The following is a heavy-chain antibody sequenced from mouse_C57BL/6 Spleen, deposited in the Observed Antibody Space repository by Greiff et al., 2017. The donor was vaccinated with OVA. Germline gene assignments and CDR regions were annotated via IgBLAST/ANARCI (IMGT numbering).Heavy chain of an antibody. Sequence: VQLQQSGPELVKPGASVKISCKASGYTFTDYYMNWVKQSHGKSLEWIGDINPNNGGTSYNQKFKGKATLTVDKSSSTAYMELRSLTSEDSAVYYCASEIYDYFDYWGQGTTLTVSS. CDR3: ASEIYDYFDY. D-gene: IGHD2-3*01. CDR1: GYTFTDYY. CDR2: INPNNGGT. J-gene: IGHJ2*01. V-gene: IGHV1-26*01.